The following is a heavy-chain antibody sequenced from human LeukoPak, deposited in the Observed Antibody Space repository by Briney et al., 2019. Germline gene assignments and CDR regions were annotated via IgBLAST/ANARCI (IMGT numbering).Heavy chain of an antibody. D-gene: IGHD6-13*01. J-gene: IGHJ6*03. CDR1: GFTFSSYG. CDR3: AKASSLHTDSGDYYYYMDV. V-gene: IGHV3-30*02. CDR2: IWYGGSNK. Sequence: PGGSLRLSCAASGFTFSSYGMHWVRQAPGKGLEWVAVIWYGGSNKYYADSVKGRFTISRDNSKNTLYLQMNSLRAEDTAVYYCAKASSLHTDSGDYYYYMDVWGKGTTVTVSS.